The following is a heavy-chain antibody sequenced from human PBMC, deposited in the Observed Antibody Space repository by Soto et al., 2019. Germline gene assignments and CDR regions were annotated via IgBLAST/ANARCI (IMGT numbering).Heavy chain of an antibody. V-gene: IGHV1-18*04. CDR2: ISASNGNT. CDR1: GYTFNKYS. D-gene: IGHD4-17*01. CDR3: TRGHGDFAGDFDC. J-gene: IGHJ4*02. Sequence: QGQLVQSGAEVKKPGASVKVSCKASGYTFNKYSISWVRQAPGQGLEWMGWISASNGNTDCAQKFQGRVTMAIDTSTSTAYMELRSLRSDDPAVFYCTRGHGDFAGDFDCWGQGTLVTVSS.